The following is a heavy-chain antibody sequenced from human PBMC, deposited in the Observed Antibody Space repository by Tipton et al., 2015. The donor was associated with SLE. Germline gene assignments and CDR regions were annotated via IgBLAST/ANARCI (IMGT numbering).Heavy chain of an antibody. Sequence: TLSLTCTVSGGSIRSSTYYWGWIRQPPGKGLEWIATIHYSGSTFYKPSLKSRVTIYVDTAKNQFYLRVSSVTAADTAVYYCARVSQGHSGYECAGRFDHWGQGTLVTVSA. CDR1: GGSIRSSTYY. V-gene: IGHV4-39*07. D-gene: IGHD5-12*01. CDR3: ARVSQGHSGYECAGRFDH. CDR2: IHYSGST. J-gene: IGHJ4*02.